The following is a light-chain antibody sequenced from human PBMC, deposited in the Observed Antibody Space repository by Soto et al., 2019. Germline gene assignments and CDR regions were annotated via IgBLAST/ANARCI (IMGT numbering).Light chain of an antibody. J-gene: IGLJ1*01. Sequence: QSVLTQPASVSGSPGQSITISCTGTSSDVGSYNLVSWYQQHPGKAPKLMIYEGSKRPSGVSNRFSGSKSGNTASLTISGLQAEDETDYYCCSYSGRSTYVFGTGTKVTV. V-gene: IGLV2-23*01. CDR1: SSDVGSYNL. CDR2: EGS. CDR3: CSYSGRSTYV.